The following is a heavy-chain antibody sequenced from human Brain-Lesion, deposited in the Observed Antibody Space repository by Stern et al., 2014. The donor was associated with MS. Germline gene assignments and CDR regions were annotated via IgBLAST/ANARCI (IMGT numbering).Heavy chain of an antibody. CDR3: ARDRTCTGGSCYGT. CDR1: GFSVSNNY. J-gene: IGHJ5*02. V-gene: IGHV3-53*01. Sequence: EVQLVQSGGKLIQPGESLRISCAASGFSVSNNYMTWVRQAPGKGLEWVCLIYCGGGTYYADSVKGRFTISRDNSKNTLYLQMNNLRAEDTAVYYCARDRTCTGGSCYGTWGQGTLVTVSS. D-gene: IGHD2-15*01. CDR2: IYCGGGT.